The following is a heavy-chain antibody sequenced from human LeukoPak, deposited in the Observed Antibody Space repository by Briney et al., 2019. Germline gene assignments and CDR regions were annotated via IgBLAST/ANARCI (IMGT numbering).Heavy chain of an antibody. CDR3: ATEGGYSSTQEGDAFDI. J-gene: IGHJ3*02. D-gene: IGHD2-2*01. Sequence: PSETLSLTCAVSGYTISSGYYWGWIRQPPGEGLGWIGSIDHSGSTYYNPSLKSRVTISVDTPTNQFSLKLSSVTAADTAVYYCATEGGYSSTQEGDAFDIWGQGKMVTVSS. CDR1: GYTISSGYY. V-gene: IGHV4-38-2*01. CDR2: IDHSGST.